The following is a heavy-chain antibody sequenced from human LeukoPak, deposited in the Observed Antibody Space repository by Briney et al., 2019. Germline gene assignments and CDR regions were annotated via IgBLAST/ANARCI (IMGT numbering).Heavy chain of an antibody. CDR2: INHSGST. Sequence: SETLSLTCTVSGGSISSDYWSWIRQPPGKGLEWIGEINHSGSTNYNPSLKSRVTISVDTSKNQFSLKLSSVTAADTAVYYCARGGAGGYSGHDYWGQGTLVTVSS. D-gene: IGHD5-12*01. V-gene: IGHV4-34*01. J-gene: IGHJ4*02. CDR3: ARGGAGGYSGHDY. CDR1: GGSISSDY.